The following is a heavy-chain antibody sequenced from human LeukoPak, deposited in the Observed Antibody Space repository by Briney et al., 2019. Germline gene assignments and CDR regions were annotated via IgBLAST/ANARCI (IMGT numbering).Heavy chain of an antibody. Sequence: GGSLRLSCAASGFTFSDYYMSWIRQAPGKGLEWVAVIWYDGSNKYYADSVKGRFTISRDNSKNTLYLQMNSLRAEDTAVYYCAKPNSGYTAFHIWGQGTMVTVSS. V-gene: IGHV3-33*06. CDR1: GFTFSDYY. J-gene: IGHJ3*02. CDR2: IWYDGSNK. D-gene: IGHD3-22*01. CDR3: AKPNSGYTAFHI.